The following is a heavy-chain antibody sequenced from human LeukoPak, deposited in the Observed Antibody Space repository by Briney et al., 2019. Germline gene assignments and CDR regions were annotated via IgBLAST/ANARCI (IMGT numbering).Heavy chain of an antibody. V-gene: IGHV1-2*06. Sequence: ASVKVSCKASGYTFTGYYMHWVRQAPGQGLEWMGRINPNSGGTNYAQKFQGRVTMNRDTSISTAYMELSRLRSDDTAVYYCARDHSPYYDFWSWGQGTLVTVSS. CDR2: INPNSGGT. J-gene: IGHJ4*02. CDR1: GYTFTGYY. CDR3: ARDHSPYYDFWS. D-gene: IGHD3-3*01.